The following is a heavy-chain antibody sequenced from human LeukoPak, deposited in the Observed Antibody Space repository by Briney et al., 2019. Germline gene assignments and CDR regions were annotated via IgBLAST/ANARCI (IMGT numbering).Heavy chain of an antibody. CDR3: AGAVDYYDSSGYHHHGGY. CDR2: INHSRST. J-gene: IGHJ4*02. Sequence: SETLSLTCAVSGGSFSGYYWSWIRHPPGKGLEWIGEINHSRSTNYNPSLKSRVTISVDTSKKQFSLKLSSVIAAHTAVYYFAGAVDYYDSSGYHHHGGYWGQGTLVTVSS. CDR1: GGSFSGYY. D-gene: IGHD3-22*01. V-gene: IGHV4-34*01.